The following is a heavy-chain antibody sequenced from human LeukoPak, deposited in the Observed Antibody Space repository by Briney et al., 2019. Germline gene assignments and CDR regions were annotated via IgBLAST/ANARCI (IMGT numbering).Heavy chain of an antibody. V-gene: IGHV3-48*03. D-gene: IGHD3-22*01. CDR1: GFSFGSYE. CDR3: EAYYYDTSGDYFET. Sequence: GSPCPSCAASGFSFGSYEMNWVRQAPGKGLEWVSYMSSSGSPIYYADSLKGRFTLSRDNAKNSLYLQMNSLRAEDTAVYYCEAYYYDTSGDYFETWGQGMLVTVSS. CDR2: MSSSGSPI. J-gene: IGHJ4*02.